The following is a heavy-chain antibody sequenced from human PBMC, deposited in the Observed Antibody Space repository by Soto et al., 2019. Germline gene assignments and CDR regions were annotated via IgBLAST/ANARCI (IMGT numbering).Heavy chain of an antibody. CDR3: ARDNNDFWSLYPLAFDY. CDR2: ISTSGHV. CDR1: GGSLSKSD. V-gene: IGHV4-4*07. Sequence: SETLSLTCRVSGGSLSKSDWSWIRQPAGKGLEWIGRISTSGHVVSKVSLRSRLTMSVDMSNNHFSLKLTSVTAADTAVYYCARDNNDFWSLYPLAFDYWGQGALVTVSS. D-gene: IGHD3-3*01. J-gene: IGHJ4*02.